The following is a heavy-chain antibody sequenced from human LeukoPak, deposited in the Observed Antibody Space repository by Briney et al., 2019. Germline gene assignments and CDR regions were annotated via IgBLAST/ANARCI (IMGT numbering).Heavy chain of an antibody. CDR3: AKDSQWLVCYDY. Sequence: PGGSLRLSCAASGFTFSSYAMSWVRQAPGKGLEWVSAISGSGSSTYYADSVKGRFTISRDNFKYTLYLQMNSLRAEDTAVYYCAKDSQWLVCYDYWGQGTLVTVSS. J-gene: IGHJ4*02. CDR2: ISGSGSST. CDR1: GFTFSSYA. D-gene: IGHD6-19*01. V-gene: IGHV3-23*01.